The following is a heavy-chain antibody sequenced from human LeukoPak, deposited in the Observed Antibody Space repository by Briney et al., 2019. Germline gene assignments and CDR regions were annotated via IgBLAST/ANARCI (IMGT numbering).Heavy chain of an antibody. Sequence: SDPLSLTCSVSGGPISSYYGSWIRQPPGKGREGIGYIYTCGSTNHNPSLKSRVTISVATSKNQFSLKLNSVTAGDTAVYYCARHRGYSSGGYLIDAFDIWGQGTMVTVSS. V-gene: IGHV4-4*09. CDR1: GGPISSYY. J-gene: IGHJ3*02. CDR2: IYTCGST. D-gene: IGHD6-19*01. CDR3: ARHRGYSSGGYLIDAFDI.